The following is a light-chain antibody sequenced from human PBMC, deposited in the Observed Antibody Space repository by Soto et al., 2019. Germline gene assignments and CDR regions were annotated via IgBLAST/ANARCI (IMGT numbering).Light chain of an antibody. CDR3: QQTYTTPWT. CDR2: DAS. Sequence: DIQMTQSPSTLSASVGDRVTITCRASQSISSWLAWYQQKPGKAPKLLIYDASSLESGVPSRFSGSGSGTEFTLTITSLQPDDFATIYCQQTYTTPWTFGQGTKVDIK. J-gene: IGKJ1*01. CDR1: QSISSW. V-gene: IGKV1-5*01.